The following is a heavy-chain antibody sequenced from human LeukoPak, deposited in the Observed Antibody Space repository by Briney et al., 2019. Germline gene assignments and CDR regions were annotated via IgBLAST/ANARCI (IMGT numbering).Heavy chain of an antibody. V-gene: IGHV3-30*18. CDR2: ISYDGSNK. Sequence: PGGSLRLSCAASGFTFSSYGMHWVRQAPGKGLEWVAVISYDGSNKYYADSVKGRFTISGDNSKNTLYLQMNSLRAEDTAVYYCAKGYGDLRYYYYYYMDVWGKGTTVTVSS. CDR1: GFTFSSYG. CDR3: AKGYGDLRYYYYYYMDV. D-gene: IGHD4-17*01. J-gene: IGHJ6*03.